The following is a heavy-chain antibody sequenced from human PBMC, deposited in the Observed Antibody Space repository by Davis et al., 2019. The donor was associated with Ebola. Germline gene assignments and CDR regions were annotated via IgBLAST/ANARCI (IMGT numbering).Heavy chain of an antibody. CDR2: INSDGSST. Sequence: GESLKISCAASGFTFSSYWMHWVRQAPGKGLVWVSRINSDGSSTSYADSVKGRFTISRDNAKNSLYLQMNSLRAEDTAVYYCAILPAALISLDYWGQGTLVTVSS. V-gene: IGHV3-74*01. J-gene: IGHJ4*02. CDR1: GFTFSSYW. D-gene: IGHD2-2*01. CDR3: AILPAALISLDY.